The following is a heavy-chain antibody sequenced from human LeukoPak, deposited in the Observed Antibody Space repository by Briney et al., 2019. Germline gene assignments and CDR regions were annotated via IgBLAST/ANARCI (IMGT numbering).Heavy chain of an antibody. CDR1: GVSFSGYY. V-gene: IGHV4-34*01. CDR3: ARTRWLQSLFDY. Sequence: PETQSLTCVVYGVSFSGYYWSWICQPPGKGLEWIGEINHSGSTNYNPSLKSRVTISVDTSKNQFSLRLRSVTAADTAVYYCARTRWLQSLFDYWGQETLVTVSS. J-gene: IGHJ4*02. D-gene: IGHD5-24*01. CDR2: INHSGST.